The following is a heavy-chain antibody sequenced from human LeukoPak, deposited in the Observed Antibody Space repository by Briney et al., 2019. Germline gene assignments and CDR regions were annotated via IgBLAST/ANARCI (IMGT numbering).Heavy chain of an antibody. V-gene: IGHV4-4*07. CDR1: GGSISSYY. D-gene: IGHD2-2*01. Sequence: SETLSLTCTVSGGSISSYYWSWIRQPAGKGLEWIGRIYTSGSTNYNPSLKSRVTMSVDTSKNQFSLKLSSVTAADTAVYYCARGVPAAEIWSEPREHDYWGQGTLVTVSS. CDR3: ARGVPAAEIWSEPREHDY. J-gene: IGHJ4*02. CDR2: IYTSGST.